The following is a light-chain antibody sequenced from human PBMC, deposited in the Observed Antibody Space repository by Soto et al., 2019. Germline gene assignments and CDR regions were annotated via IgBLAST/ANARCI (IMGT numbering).Light chain of an antibody. V-gene: IGLV2-14*01. CDR3: SSYTSSSTL. J-gene: IGLJ1*01. Sequence: QSVLTQPASVSGSPGQSITISCTGTSSDVGSYNYVSWRQQHPGKVPKLMIYEVSDRPSGISSRFSGSKSGNTASLTISGLQTEDEADYYCSSYTSSSTLFGTGTKVTVL. CDR1: SSDVGSYNY. CDR2: EVS.